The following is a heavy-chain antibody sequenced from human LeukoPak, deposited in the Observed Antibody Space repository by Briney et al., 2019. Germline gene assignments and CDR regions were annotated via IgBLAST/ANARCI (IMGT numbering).Heavy chain of an antibody. V-gene: IGHV4-31*03. CDR1: GGSISSGDYY. J-gene: IGHJ4*02. CDR2: IFYSGST. D-gene: IGHD5-18*01. Sequence: SETLSLTCSVSGGSISSGDYYWNWFRQHPGNGLEWIGYIFYSGSTYYNPSLKSRLSISIDTSANQFSLELTSVTAADTAVYYYARDPQRRGYTYGSDFWGQGILVTVSS. CDR3: ARDPQRRGYTYGSDF.